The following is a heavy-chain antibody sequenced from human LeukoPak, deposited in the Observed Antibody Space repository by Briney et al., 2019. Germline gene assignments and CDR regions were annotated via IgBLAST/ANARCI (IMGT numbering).Heavy chain of an antibody. D-gene: IGHD1-26*01. J-gene: IGHJ4*02. CDR2: FDPEDGES. CDR1: GASLSDTS. CDR3: ATADKWEPLDY. V-gene: IGHV1-24*01. Sequence: ASVKVSCKVSGASLSDTSIHWVRQAPGQWLEWMGGFDPEDGESIFAQRFQGRFSMTEDTSTDTAYMELRSLRPEDTAVYYCATADKWEPLDYWGQGTLVTVSS.